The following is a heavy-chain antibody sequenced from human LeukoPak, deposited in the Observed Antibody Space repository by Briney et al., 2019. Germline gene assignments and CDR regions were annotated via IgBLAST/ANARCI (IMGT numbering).Heavy chain of an antibody. D-gene: IGHD1-26*01. CDR2: FDPEDGET. V-gene: IGHV1-24*01. J-gene: IGHJ4*02. CDR3: ASSTLLSKWGGARRYFDY. Sequence: GASVKVSCKVSGYTLTELSMHWVRQAPGKGLEWMGGFDPEDGETIYAQKFQGRVTMTEDTSTDTAYMELSSLRSEDTAVYYCASSTLLSKWGGARRYFDYWGQGTLVTVSS. CDR1: GYTLTELS.